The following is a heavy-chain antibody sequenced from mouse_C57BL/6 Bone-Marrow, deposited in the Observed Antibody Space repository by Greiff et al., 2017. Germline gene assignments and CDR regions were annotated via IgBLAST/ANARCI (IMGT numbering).Heavy chain of an antibody. CDR1: GYTFTGYW. D-gene: IGHD2-1*01. Sequence: VQLQQSGAELMKSGASVELSCKATGYTFTGYWLEWVKLRPGHGLEWIGELLPGSGSTNYNEKFKGKATFTADTSSKTAYMQLSSLTTEDSAIYYCAVYGNYFYYAMNYWGQGTSVTVSS. J-gene: IGHJ4*01. V-gene: IGHV1-9*01. CDR3: AVYGNYFYYAMNY. CDR2: LLPGSGST.